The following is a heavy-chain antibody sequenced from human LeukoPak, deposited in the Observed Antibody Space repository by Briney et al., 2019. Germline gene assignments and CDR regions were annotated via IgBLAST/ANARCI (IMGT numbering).Heavy chain of an antibody. D-gene: IGHD3-22*01. CDR1: GYTLTELS. CDR2: FDPEDGET. Sequence: GASVKVSCKVSGYTLTELSMHWVRQAPGKGLEWMGGFDPEDGETIYAQKFQGRVTMTEDTSTDTAYMELSSLRSEDTAVYYCARSSGSYSSLFYMHVWGKGTTVTVSS. J-gene: IGHJ6*03. CDR3: ARSSGSYSSLFYMHV. V-gene: IGHV1-24*01.